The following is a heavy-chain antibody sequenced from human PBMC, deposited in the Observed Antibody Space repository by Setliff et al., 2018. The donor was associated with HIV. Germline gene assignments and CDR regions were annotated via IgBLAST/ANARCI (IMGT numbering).Heavy chain of an antibody. J-gene: IGHJ3*02. CDR1: GYTFTSYG. V-gene: IGHV1-69*13. CDR3: ARVPYRSVWFSGGHDAFDI. Sequence: GASVKVSCKASGYTFTSYGISWVRQAPGQGLEWMGGIIPIFGTANYAQKFQGRVTITADESTSTAYMELSSLRSEDTAVYYCARVPYRSVWFSGGHDAFDIWGQGTMVTVSS. D-gene: IGHD6-19*01. CDR2: IIPIFGTA.